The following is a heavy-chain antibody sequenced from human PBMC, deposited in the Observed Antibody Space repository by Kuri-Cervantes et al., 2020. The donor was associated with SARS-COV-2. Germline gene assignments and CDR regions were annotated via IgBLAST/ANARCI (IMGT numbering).Heavy chain of an antibody. D-gene: IGHD3-9*01. CDR1: GGTFSSYA. CDR2: IILIFGTA. V-gene: IGHV1-69*13. CDR3: PRGNYDILTGSPWYFDH. J-gene: IGHJ4*02. Sequence: SSVNDTCKASGGTFSSYAISWVRQAPGQGVEWMGGIILIFGTANYAQKFQGRVTITADEYTSTAYMELSSLRPEDTDVYYCPRGNYDILTGSPWYFDHWGQGTMVTVSS.